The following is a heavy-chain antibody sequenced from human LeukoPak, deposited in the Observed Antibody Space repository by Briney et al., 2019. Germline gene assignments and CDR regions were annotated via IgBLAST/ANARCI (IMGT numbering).Heavy chain of an antibody. V-gene: IGHV3-15*01. J-gene: IGHJ4*02. CDR1: GFTVSSNY. CDR3: TTGDIVVVPAAIRTYFDY. Sequence: GGSLRLSCAASGFTVSSNYMSWVRQAPGKGLEWVGRIKSKTDGGTTDYAAPVKGRFTISRDDSKNTLYLQMNSLKTEDTAVYYCTTGDIVVVPAAIRTYFDYWGQGTLVTVSS. CDR2: IKSKTDGGTT. D-gene: IGHD2-2*02.